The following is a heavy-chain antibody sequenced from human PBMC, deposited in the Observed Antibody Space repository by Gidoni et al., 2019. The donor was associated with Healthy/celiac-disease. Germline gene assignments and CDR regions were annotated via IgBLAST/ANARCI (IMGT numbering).Heavy chain of an antibody. CDR2: INPNSGCT. J-gene: IGHJ2*01. V-gene: IGHV1-2*02. Sequence: QVQLVQSGAEVKKPGASVKVSCKASGYTFTGYYMHWVRQAPGQGLEWMGWINPNSGCTNYAQKFQGRVTMTRDTSISTAYMELSRLRSDDTAVYYCAVGAAVGATTVWYFDLWGRGTLVTVSS. CDR1: GYTFTGYY. CDR3: AVGAAVGATTVWYFDL. D-gene: IGHD1-26*01.